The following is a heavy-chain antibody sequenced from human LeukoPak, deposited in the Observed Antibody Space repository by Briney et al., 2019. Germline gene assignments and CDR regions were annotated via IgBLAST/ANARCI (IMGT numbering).Heavy chain of an antibody. V-gene: IGHV3-23*01. D-gene: IGHD6-19*01. CDR1: GFTFSSYA. CDR3: ARRSGDSSGWFDY. CDR2: ISGSSGSA. Sequence: GGSLRLSCAASGFTFSSYAVSWVRRAPGKGLEWVSAISGSSGSAYYADSVKGRFTISRDNSKNTLYLQMNSLRAEDTAVYYCARRSGDSSGWFDYWGQGTLVTVSS. J-gene: IGHJ4*02.